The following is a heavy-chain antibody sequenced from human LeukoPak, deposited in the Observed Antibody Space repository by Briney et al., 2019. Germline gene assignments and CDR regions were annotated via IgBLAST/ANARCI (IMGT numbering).Heavy chain of an antibody. CDR2: IKEDGSEK. J-gene: IGHJ4*02. D-gene: IGHD5-12*01. CDR3: ARLRLLSQLDY. CDR1: GFIFSTIW. V-gene: IGHV3-7*01. Sequence: GGSLRLSCAASGFIFSTIWMSWVRQAPGKGLEWVASIKEDGSEKYYVDSVKGRFTISRDNAKNSLYLQMNSLRAEDTAVYCCARLRLLSQLDYWGQGTLVAVSS.